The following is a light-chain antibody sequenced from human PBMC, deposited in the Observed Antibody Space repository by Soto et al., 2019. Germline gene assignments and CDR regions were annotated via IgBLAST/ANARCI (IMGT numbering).Light chain of an antibody. CDR1: ESVHRN. J-gene: IGKJ3*01. CDR2: YAS. CDR3: QHYSNWPPP. V-gene: IGKV3-15*01. Sequence: EMVMTQSPATLSVSPGERVTLSCRASESVHRNLAWYQQKPGQGPSLLIYYASTRATGVPDRFTGSGSGTEFPLTISSLQSEDFRVEHCQHYSNWPPPFGPGTKVEIK.